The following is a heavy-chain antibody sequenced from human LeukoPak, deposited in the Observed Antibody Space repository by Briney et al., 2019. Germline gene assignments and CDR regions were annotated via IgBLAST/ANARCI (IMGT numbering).Heavy chain of an antibody. CDR1: GFMFSEYG. Sequence: GGSLRLSCAASGFMFSEYGMHWVRQAPWEGLEWVSVISWNSGSIGYADSVKGRFTISRDNAKNSLYLQMNSLRAEDTALYYCAKGQAGGSGSVDYWGQGTLVTVSS. D-gene: IGHD3-10*01. CDR2: ISWNSGSI. CDR3: AKGQAGGSGSVDY. J-gene: IGHJ4*02. V-gene: IGHV3-9*01.